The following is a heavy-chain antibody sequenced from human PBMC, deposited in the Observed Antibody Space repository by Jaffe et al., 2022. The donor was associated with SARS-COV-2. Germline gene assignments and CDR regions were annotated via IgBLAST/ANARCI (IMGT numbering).Heavy chain of an antibody. CDR2: ISGSGAGT. J-gene: IGHJ4*02. D-gene: IGHD5-18*01. Sequence: EVQLVESGGGLVQTGGSLRLSCAASGFIFNKYGMSWFRQAPGKGLEWVSAISGSGAGTHYIDPVKGRFTISKDNSKNTVYLQMNSLRAEDTAVYYCAKDEGWGYSYDQRGYWGQGTVVTVSS. V-gene: IGHV3-23*04. CDR3: AKDEGWGYSYDQRGY. CDR1: GFIFNKYG.